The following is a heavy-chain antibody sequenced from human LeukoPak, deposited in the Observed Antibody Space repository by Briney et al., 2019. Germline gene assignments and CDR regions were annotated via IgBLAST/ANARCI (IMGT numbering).Heavy chain of an antibody. J-gene: IGHJ5*02. D-gene: IGHD2-15*01. CDR1: GYTFTGYY. Sequence: ASVKVSCKTSGYTFTGYYMHWVRQAPGQGLEWMGWINPNSGGTNYAQKFQGRVTMTRDTSISTAYMELSSLRSEDTAVYYCATRRGYCSGGSCYGIVFSDWFDPWGQGTLVTVSS. CDR3: ATRRGYCSGGSCYGIVFSDWFDP. CDR2: INPNSGGT. V-gene: IGHV1-2*02.